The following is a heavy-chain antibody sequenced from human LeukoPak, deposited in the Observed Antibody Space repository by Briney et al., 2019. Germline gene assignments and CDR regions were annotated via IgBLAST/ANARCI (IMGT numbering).Heavy chain of an antibody. CDR2: IYPGDSDT. CDR3: ARASPDDAFDI. CDR1: GYRFTSYW. Sequence: GESLKISCKGSGYRFTSYWIGWVRQMPGKGLEWMGIIYPGDSDTRYSPSFQGQVTISADKSISTAYLQWSSLKASDTAMHYCARASPDDAFDIWGQGTMVTVSS. J-gene: IGHJ3*02. V-gene: IGHV5-51*01.